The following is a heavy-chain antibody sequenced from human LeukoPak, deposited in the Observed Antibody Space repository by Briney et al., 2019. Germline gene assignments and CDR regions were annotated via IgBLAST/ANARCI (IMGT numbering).Heavy chain of an antibody. CDR1: GFTFSDYY. J-gene: IGHJ6*03. Sequence: GGSLRLSCAASGFTFSDYYMSWIRQAPGKGLEWVSYISSSGSTIYYADSVKGRFTISRDNAKNSLYLQMNSLRAEDTAVYYCARAISAWSYFYYMDVWGKGTTVTVSS. D-gene: IGHD6-19*01. CDR3: ARAISAWSYFYYMDV. V-gene: IGHV3-11*01. CDR2: ISSSGSTI.